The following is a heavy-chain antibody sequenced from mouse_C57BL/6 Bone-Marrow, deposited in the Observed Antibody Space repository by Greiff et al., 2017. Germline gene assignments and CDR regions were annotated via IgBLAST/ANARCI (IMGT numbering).Heavy chain of an antibody. D-gene: IGHD1-1*01. V-gene: IGHV5-17*01. CDR1: GFTFSDYG. CDR2: ISSGSSTI. CDR3: DRYYGSQSFYAMDY. J-gene: IGHJ4*01. Sequence: EVKLQESGGGLVKPGGSLKLSCAASGFTFSDYGMHWVRQAPEKGLEWVAYISSGSSTIYYADTVKGRFTISRDNAKNTLFLQMTSLRSEDTAMYYCDRYYGSQSFYAMDYWGQGTSVTVSS.